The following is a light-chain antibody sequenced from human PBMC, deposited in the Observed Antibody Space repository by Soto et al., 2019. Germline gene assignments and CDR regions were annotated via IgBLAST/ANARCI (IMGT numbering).Light chain of an antibody. V-gene: IGLV2-14*01. CDR2: DVS. CDR1: SSDVGGYKY. CDR3: SSYTSSSTRV. Sequence: QSVLTQPASVSGSPGQSITISCTGTSSDVGGYKYVSWYQQHPGEAPKLMIYDVSNRPSGVSNRFSGSKSGNTASLTISGLQAEDEADYYCSSYTSSSTRVFGTGTKLTVL. J-gene: IGLJ1*01.